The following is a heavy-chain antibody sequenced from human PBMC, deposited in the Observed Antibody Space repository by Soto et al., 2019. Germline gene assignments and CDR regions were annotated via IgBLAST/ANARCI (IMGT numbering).Heavy chain of an antibody. Sequence: ASVKVSCKASGGTFSSYAISWVRQAPGQGLEWMGGIIPIFGTANYAQKFQGRVTITADESPGTAYMELSSLRSEDTAVYYCARDWGDYYDSSGPTYLDIWGQGTMVTVSS. V-gene: IGHV1-69*13. D-gene: IGHD3-22*01. CDR3: ARDWGDYYDSSGPTYLDI. CDR1: GGTFSSYA. CDR2: IIPIFGTA. J-gene: IGHJ3*02.